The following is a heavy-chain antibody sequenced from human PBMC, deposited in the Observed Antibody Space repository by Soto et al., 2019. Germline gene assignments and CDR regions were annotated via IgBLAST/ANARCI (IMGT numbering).Heavy chain of an antibody. CDR3: ATTSSRSIAVVGSGYYYGMDV. V-gene: IGHV1-69*06. CDR1: GGTFGTYA. J-gene: IGHJ6*02. Sequence: QVQLVQSGAEVKKPGSSVKVACQASGGTFGTYAISWVRQAPGQGLEWMGGIIPLFGTVHYAQNCQGRVTITADKSTSTAYVELSSLRSEDTAVYYCATTSSRSIAVVGSGYYYGMDVWGQGTTVTVSS. CDR2: IIPLFGTV. D-gene: IGHD6-19*01.